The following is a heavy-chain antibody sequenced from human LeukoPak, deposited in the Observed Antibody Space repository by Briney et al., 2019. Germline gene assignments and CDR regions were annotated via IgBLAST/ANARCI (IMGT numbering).Heavy chain of an antibody. CDR1: GFTFSSYW. CDR3: ARDYGSAPLWFDP. J-gene: IGHJ5*02. V-gene: IGHV3-7*01. D-gene: IGHD3-10*01. Sequence: PGGSLRLSCAASGFTFSSYWMSWVRQAPGKGLEWMANIKQDGSEKYYVDSVKGRFTISRDNAKNSLYLQMNSLRAEDTAVYYCARDYGSAPLWFDPWGQGTLVTVSS. CDR2: IKQDGSEK.